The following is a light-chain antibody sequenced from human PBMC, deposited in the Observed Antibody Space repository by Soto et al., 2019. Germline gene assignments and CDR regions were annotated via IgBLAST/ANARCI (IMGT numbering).Light chain of an antibody. Sequence: EIVMTQSPATLCVSPGERATLSCRASQSVSSNLAWYQQKPGQAPRLLIYDASTRATGIPARFSGSGSGTDFTLTISRLEPEDFAVYYCQQYGSSPLTFGGGTKADI. V-gene: IGKV3-20*01. CDR1: QSVSSN. CDR2: DAS. J-gene: IGKJ4*01. CDR3: QQYGSSPLT.